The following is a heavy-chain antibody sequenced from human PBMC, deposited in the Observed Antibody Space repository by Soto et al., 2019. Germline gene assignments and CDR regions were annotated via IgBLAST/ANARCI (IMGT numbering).Heavy chain of an antibody. CDR2: INHSGST. D-gene: IGHD5-12*01. J-gene: IGHJ6*02. CDR3: ARGRRDGYKIYYYYGMDV. Sequence: SETLSLTCAVYGGSFSGYYWSWIRQPTGKGLEWIGEINHSGSTNYNPSLKSRVTISVDTSKNQFSLKLSSVTAADTAVYYCARGRRDGYKIYYYYGMDVWGQGTTVTVSS. CDR1: GGSFSGYY. V-gene: IGHV4-34*01.